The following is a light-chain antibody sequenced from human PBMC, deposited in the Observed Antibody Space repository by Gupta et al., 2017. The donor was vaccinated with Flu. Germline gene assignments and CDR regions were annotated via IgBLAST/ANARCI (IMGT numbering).Light chain of an antibody. V-gene: IGLV2-14*01. J-gene: IGLJ2*01. CDR3: SSYTSTNTVVV. CDR1: SSDVGGYDY. Sequence: QSALTQPASGSGSPGQSIAISCTGTSSDVGGYDYVSWYQQHPGKAPKLILFEVSRRPGGISDRFSGSKSGNTASLTISGLLAEDEAFYYCSSYTSTNTVVVFGGGTKLTVL. CDR2: EVS.